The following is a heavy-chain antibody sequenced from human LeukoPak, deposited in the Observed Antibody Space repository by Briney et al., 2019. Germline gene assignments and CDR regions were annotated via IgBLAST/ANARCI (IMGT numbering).Heavy chain of an antibody. CDR1: GFTFSSYE. CDR3: AREPGFCTNGGCYTRAFDY. D-gene: IGHD2-8*01. CDR2: ISSSGSTI. Sequence: GGSLRLSCAASGFTFSSYEMNWVRQAPGKGLEWVSYISSSGSTIYYADSVKGRFTISRDNAKNSLYLQMNSLRAEDTAVYYCAREPGFCTNGGCYTRAFDYWGQGTLVTVSS. J-gene: IGHJ4*02. V-gene: IGHV3-48*03.